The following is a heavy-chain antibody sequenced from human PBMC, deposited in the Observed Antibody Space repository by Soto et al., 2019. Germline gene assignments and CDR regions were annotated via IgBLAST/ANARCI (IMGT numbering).Heavy chain of an antibody. CDR3: ARGDNGRYQGRSYHGMDV. D-gene: IGHD6-19*01. V-gene: IGHV4-61*01. J-gene: IGHJ6*02. CDR1: GGSVSSGSYY. Sequence: QVQLQESGPGLVKPSETLSLTCTVSGGSVSSGSYYWSWIRQPPGKGLEWIGYIYYSGSTNYNPSLTSRGXXXVXXTKHKSSLTLSSAPAAGTPRSCCARGDNGRYQGRSYHGMDVWGQGTTVTVSS. CDR2: IYYSGST.